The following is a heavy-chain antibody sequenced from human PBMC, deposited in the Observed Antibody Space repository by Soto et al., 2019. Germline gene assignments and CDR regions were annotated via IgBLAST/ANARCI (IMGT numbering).Heavy chain of an antibody. V-gene: IGHV1-3*01. CDR2: INAGNGNA. D-gene: IGHD1-7*01. Sequence: ASVKLCCKASGYRFTSYAMHWLRHAPGQRLEWMGWINAGNGNAKYSQKFQGRVTITRDTSASTAYMELSSLRSEDTAVYYCATQGITGTTRFFRGMDVWGQGTTVTVSS. CDR1: GYRFTSYA. CDR3: ATQGITGTTRFFRGMDV. J-gene: IGHJ6*02.